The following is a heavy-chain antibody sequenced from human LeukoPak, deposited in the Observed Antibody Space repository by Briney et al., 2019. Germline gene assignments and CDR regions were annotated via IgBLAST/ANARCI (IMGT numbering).Heavy chain of an antibody. V-gene: IGHV4-39*07. Sequence: SETLSLTCTVSGGSISSSSYYWGWIRQPPGKGLEWIGSIYYSGSTYYNPSLKSRVTISVDTSKNQFSLKLSSVTAADTAVYYCARWLGCSGKFDPWGQGTLVTVSS. CDR1: GGSISSSSYY. J-gene: IGHJ5*02. CDR2: IYYSGST. D-gene: IGHD2-15*01. CDR3: ARWLGCSGKFDP.